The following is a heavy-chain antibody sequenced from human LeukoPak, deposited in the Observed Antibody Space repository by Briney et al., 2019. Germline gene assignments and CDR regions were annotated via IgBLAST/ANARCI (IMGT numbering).Heavy chain of an antibody. Sequence: GRSLRLSCAASGFTFDDYAMHWVRQAPGKGLEWVSGISWNSGSIGYADSVKGRFTISRDNAKNSLYLQMNSLRAEDMALYYCAKGLKSMIVVVDAFDIWGQGTMVTVSS. V-gene: IGHV3-9*03. D-gene: IGHD3-22*01. CDR3: AKGLKSMIVVVDAFDI. J-gene: IGHJ3*02. CDR1: GFTFDDYA. CDR2: ISWNSGSI.